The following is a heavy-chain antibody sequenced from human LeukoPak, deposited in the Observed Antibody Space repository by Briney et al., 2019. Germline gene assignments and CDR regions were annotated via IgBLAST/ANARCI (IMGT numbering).Heavy chain of an antibody. CDR1: GFTFSSYA. CDR3: AKGLSHYGDYLAFDY. Sequence: GGSLRLSCAASGFTFSSYAMSWVRQAPGKGLEWVSAISGSGGSTYYADSVKGRFTISRDNSKNTLYLQMNSLRAEDTAVYYCAKGLSHYGDYLAFDYWGQGTLVTVST. J-gene: IGHJ4*02. V-gene: IGHV3-23*01. CDR2: ISGSGGST. D-gene: IGHD4-17*01.